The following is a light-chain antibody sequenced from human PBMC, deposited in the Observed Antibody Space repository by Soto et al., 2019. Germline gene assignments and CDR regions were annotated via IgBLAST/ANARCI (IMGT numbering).Light chain of an antibody. CDR1: QSVSSN. J-gene: IGKJ4*01. CDR3: QQYNNWPPLT. V-gene: IGKV3-15*01. Sequence: EIVMTQSPATLYVSPGERGTLSCGASQSVSSNLAWYQQKPGQAPRLLIYGASTRATGIPDRFSGSGSGTEFTLTISSLQSEDFAVYYCQQYNNWPPLTFGGGTKVEIK. CDR2: GAS.